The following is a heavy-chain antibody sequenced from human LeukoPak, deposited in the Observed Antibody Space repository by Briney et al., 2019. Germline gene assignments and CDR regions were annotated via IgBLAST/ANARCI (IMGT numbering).Heavy chain of an antibody. CDR2: ISGSGDST. CDR3: AKDSGYCTNGVCYSFDY. CDR1: GFTFSSYA. D-gene: IGHD2-8*01. J-gene: IGHJ4*02. Sequence: GGSLRLSCAASGFTFSSYAMSWVRQAPGKGLEWVSAISGSGDSTYYADSAKGRFTISRDNSKNTLYLQMHSLRAEDTAVYYCAKDSGYCTNGVCYSFDYWGQGTLVTVSS. V-gene: IGHV3-23*01.